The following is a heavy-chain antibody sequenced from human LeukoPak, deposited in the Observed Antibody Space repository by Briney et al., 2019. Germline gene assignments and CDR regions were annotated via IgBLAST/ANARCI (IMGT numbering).Heavy chain of an antibody. Sequence: GGSLRLSCAASGFTFSDYYMSWIRQAPGKGLEWVANIKQDGSEKYYVDSVKGRFTISRDNAKNSLYLQLNSLRAEDTAVYYCARDPYSGSYSDYYYYYMDVWGKGTTVTVSS. V-gene: IGHV3-7*01. CDR3: ARDPYSGSYSDYYYYYMDV. D-gene: IGHD1-26*01. J-gene: IGHJ6*03. CDR1: GFTFSDYY. CDR2: IKQDGSEK.